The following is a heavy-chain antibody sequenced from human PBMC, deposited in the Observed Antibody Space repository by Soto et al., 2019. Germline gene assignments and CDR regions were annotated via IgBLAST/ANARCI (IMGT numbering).Heavy chain of an antibody. D-gene: IGHD3-10*01. Sequence: PSETLSLTCTVSGGSISNYYWSWIRQPPGKGLEWIGYIYYSGTTNYNPSLQSRVTISVDTSKKQFSLNLGSVTAADTAVYYCARDQGPITNSYYFGMDVWGQGTTVTVSS. V-gene: IGHV4-59*01. CDR3: ARDQGPITNSYYFGMDV. CDR1: GGSISNYY. CDR2: IYYSGTT. J-gene: IGHJ6*02.